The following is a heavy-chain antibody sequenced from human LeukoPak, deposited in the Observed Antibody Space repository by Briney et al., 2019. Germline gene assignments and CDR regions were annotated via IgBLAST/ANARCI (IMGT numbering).Heavy chain of an antibody. Sequence: GSSVKVSCKASGGTFSSYAISWVRQAPGQGLEWMGGIIPIFGTANYAQKLQGRVTMTTDTSTSTAYMELRSLRSDDTAVYYCARDPKVYGDVAVAGTEGSYFDYWGQGTLVTVSS. CDR2: IIPIFGTA. CDR3: ARDPKVYGDVAVAGTEGSYFDY. D-gene: IGHD6-19*01. J-gene: IGHJ4*02. CDR1: GGTFSSYA. V-gene: IGHV1-69*05.